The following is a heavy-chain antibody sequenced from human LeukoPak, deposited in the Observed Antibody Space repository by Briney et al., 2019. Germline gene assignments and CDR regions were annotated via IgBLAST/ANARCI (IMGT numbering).Heavy chain of an antibody. CDR1: GGSISSYY. J-gene: IGHJ4*02. CDR2: IYTSGST. Sequence: SETLSLTCTVSGGSISSYYWSWIRQPAGKGLEWIGRIYTSGSTNYNPSLKSRVTMSVDTSKNQFSLKLSSVTAADTAVYYCARRGTAAMAAYFDYWGQGTLVTVSS. D-gene: IGHD2-2*01. V-gene: IGHV4-4*07. CDR3: ARRGTAAMAAYFDY.